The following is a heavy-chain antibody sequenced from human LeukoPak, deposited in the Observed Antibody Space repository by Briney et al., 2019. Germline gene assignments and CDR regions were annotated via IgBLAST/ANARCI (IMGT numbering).Heavy chain of an antibody. Sequence: GGSLRLSCGASGFTFSSYWMRWVRQAPGEGLEWVADIMEDGSEKYYVDSVKGRFTISRDNARNSPYLQMNSLRAEDTAVYYCALKPDYYGSGSFDYGGQGTLATVP. J-gene: IGHJ4*02. CDR3: ALKPDYYGSGSFDY. CDR2: IMEDGSEK. V-gene: IGHV3-7*01. CDR1: GFTFSSYW. D-gene: IGHD3-10*01.